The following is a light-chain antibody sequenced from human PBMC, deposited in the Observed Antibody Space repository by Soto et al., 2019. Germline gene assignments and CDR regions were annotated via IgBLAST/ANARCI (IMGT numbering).Light chain of an antibody. J-gene: IGKJ5*01. CDR2: AAS. Sequence: IQLTQSPSSLSASVGARVTITCRASQGISSYLAWYQQKPGKAPKLLIYAASSLQSGVPSRFSGSGSGTDFTLTISSLQPEDFADYYCQQSYSPPPVTFGQGTRLEIK. V-gene: IGKV1-39*01. CDR1: QGISSY. CDR3: QQSYSPPPVT.